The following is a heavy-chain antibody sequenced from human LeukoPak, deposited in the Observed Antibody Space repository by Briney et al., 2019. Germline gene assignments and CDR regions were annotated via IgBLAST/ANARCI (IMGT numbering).Heavy chain of an antibody. CDR3: AREYSSGGDYAFDY. J-gene: IGHJ4*02. CDR2: IKQDGSEK. Sequence: GGSLRLSCAASGFTFSSYWMSWVRQAPGKGLEWVANIKQDGSEKYYVDSVKGRFTISRDNAKNSLYLQMNSLRAEDTAVYYFAREYSSGGDYAFDYWGQGNLVTVSS. D-gene: IGHD4-17*01. V-gene: IGHV3-7*01. CDR1: GFTFSSYW.